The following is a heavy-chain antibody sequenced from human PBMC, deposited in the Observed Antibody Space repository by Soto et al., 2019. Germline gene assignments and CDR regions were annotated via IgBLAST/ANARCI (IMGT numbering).Heavy chain of an antibody. CDR2: ITTNGHT. D-gene: IGHD6-13*01. CDR1: GFTFSNCV. Sequence: EVHLLETGGVLVQPGESLRLSCETSGFTFSNCVMTWVRQPPGKRLEWVSVITTNGHTDYADSVKGRFTISRDNSKNTAYLQMNSLRAENTAVYYCAKGLLNGRWYAADWGQGTLVTVSS. J-gene: IGHJ4*02. CDR3: AKGLLNGRWYAAD. V-gene: IGHV3-23*01.